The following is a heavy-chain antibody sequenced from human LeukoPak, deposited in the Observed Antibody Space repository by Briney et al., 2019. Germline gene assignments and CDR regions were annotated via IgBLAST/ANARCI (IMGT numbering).Heavy chain of an antibody. CDR3: AKDSYDNSI. V-gene: IGHV3-23*01. CDR2: IRDSGGRT. CDR1: GYTFSSYG. J-gene: IGHJ4*02. D-gene: IGHD3-10*01. Sequence: GGSLRLSCAASGYTFSSYGMTWVRQAPGKGLEWVSAIRDSGGRTYYADSVKGRFTISRDNSKNTLYLQMNSLRAEDTAVYYCAKDSYDNSIWGQGTLVSVSS.